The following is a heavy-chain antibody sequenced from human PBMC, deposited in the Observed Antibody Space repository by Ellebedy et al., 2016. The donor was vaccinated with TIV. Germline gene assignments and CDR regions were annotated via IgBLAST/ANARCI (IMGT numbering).Heavy chain of an antibody. Sequence: GSLRLSCTVSGGSISSYYWSWIRQPPGKGLEWIGYIYYSGSTNYNPSLKSRVTISVDTSKNQFSLKLSSVTAADTAVYYCARERAAVFWYFDLWGRGTLVTVSS. CDR3: ARERAAVFWYFDL. D-gene: IGHD6-13*01. CDR2: IYYSGST. J-gene: IGHJ2*01. V-gene: IGHV4-59*01. CDR1: GGSISSYY.